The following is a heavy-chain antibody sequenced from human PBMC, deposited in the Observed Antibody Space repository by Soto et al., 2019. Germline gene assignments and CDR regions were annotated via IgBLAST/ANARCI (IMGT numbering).Heavy chain of an antibody. J-gene: IGHJ1*01. V-gene: IGHV3-74*01. Sequence: EVQLVESGGGLVQPGGSLRLSCAASGFTFYTYWMHWVRQVPGKGQVWVSRIGPDGNIKDYADSVRGRFTISRDNARQTLHLQMSALRADDTAVYFCVSASYGDHEYCQNWGQGTLVTVSS. D-gene: IGHD4-17*01. CDR2: IGPDGNIK. CDR1: GFTFYTYW. CDR3: VSASYGDHEYCQN.